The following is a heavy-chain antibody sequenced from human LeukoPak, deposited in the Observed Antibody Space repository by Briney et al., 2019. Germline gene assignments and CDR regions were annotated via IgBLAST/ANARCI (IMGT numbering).Heavy chain of an antibody. CDR2: IRYDGSNK. Sequence: GGSLRLSCAASGFTFSSYGMHWVRQAPGKGLEGVAFIRYDGSNKYYADSVKGRFTISRDNSKNTLYLQMNSRRAEDTAVYYCATVSYGDYAGARDYWGQGTLVTVSS. CDR1: GFTFSSYG. CDR3: ATVSYGDYAGARDY. J-gene: IGHJ4*02. V-gene: IGHV3-30*02. D-gene: IGHD4-17*01.